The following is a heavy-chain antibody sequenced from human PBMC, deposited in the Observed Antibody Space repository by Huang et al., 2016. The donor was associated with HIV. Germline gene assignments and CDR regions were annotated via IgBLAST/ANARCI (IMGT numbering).Heavy chain of an antibody. J-gene: IGHJ6*02. CDR2: ISYDGNKK. D-gene: IGHD6-19*01. V-gene: IGHV3-30*18. Sequence: QVQLVESGGGVVQPGRSLGLSCAAPGFSFSTYGIHWVRQAPGKGLGWVAVISYDGNKKYYADSVKGRFTISRDNSNNTLFLQMNSLRAEDTAVYYCGKDWTGSSGWFTLHYYYYGMDVWGQGTTVTVSS. CDR3: GKDWTGSSGWFTLHYYYYGMDV. CDR1: GFSFSTYG.